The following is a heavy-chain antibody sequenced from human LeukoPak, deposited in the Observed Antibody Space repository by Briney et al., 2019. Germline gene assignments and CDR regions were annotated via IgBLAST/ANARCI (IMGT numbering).Heavy chain of an antibody. CDR1: GFTFSSYA. J-gene: IGHJ4*02. CDR3: ARGERYSYGYEGENY. Sequence: GGSLRLSCAASGFTFSSYAMSWVRQAPGKGLEWVSAISGSGGSTYYADSVKGRFTISRDNSKNTLYLQMNSLRAEDTAVYYCARGERYSYGYEGENYWGQGTLVTVSS. CDR2: ISGSGGST. D-gene: IGHD5-18*01. V-gene: IGHV3-23*01.